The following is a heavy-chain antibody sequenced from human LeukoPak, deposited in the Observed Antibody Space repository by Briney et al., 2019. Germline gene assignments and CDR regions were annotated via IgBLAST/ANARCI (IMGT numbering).Heavy chain of an antibody. D-gene: IGHD3-22*01. V-gene: IGHV1-3*01. Sequence: GASVKVSCKASGYTFTSYAMHWVRQAPGQRLEWMGWINAGNGNTKYSQKFQGRVTITRDTSASRAHMELSSLRSEDTAVYYCARKGYDSSGYYKSNYYDCWGQGTLVTVSS. J-gene: IGHJ4*02. CDR2: INAGNGNT. CDR1: GYTFTSYA. CDR3: ARKGYDSSGYYKSNYYDC.